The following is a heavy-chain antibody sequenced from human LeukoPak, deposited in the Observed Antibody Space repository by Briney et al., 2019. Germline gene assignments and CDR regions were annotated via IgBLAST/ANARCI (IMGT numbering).Heavy chain of an antibody. D-gene: IGHD4-17*01. CDR1: GFTVSSNH. CDR2: IYSSGGT. Sequence: GGSLRLSCAASGFTVSSNHMSWVRQAPGKGLEGVSVIYSSGGTNYADSVKGRFTISRDNSKNTLYIQMNSLTAEDTAVYYCARLTTTVTFDYWGQGTLVTVSS. V-gene: IGHV3-66*01. CDR3: ARLTTTVTFDY. J-gene: IGHJ4*02.